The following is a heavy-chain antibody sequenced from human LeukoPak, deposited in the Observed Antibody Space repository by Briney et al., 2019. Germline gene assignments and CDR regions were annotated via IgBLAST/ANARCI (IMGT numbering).Heavy chain of an antibody. Sequence: GASVKVSFKASGYTFTGYYMHWVRQAPGQGLEWMGRINPNSGGANYAQRFQGRLTMTRDTSISTNYMELSRLRSADTAVYYCARVASYDNGWYFDYWGQGTLVTVSS. CDR3: ARVASYDNGWYFDY. D-gene: IGHD6-19*01. V-gene: IGHV1-2*06. J-gene: IGHJ4*02. CDR1: GYTFTGYY. CDR2: INPNSGGA.